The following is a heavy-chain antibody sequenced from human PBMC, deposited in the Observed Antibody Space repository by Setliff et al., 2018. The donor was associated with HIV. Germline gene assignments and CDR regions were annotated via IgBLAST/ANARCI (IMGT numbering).Heavy chain of an antibody. CDR1: GGTFSSYA. D-gene: IGHD2-2*01. CDR3: ASTSSTKTLPDAFDI. J-gene: IGHJ3*02. V-gene: IGHV1-69*06. Sequence: SVKVSCKASGGTFSSYAISWVRQAPGQGLEWMGGIIPISGTVNYAQKFWGRVTITADKSTSTAYMELSSLRSEDTAVYYCASTSSTKTLPDAFDIWGQGTMVTVSS. CDR2: IIPISGTV.